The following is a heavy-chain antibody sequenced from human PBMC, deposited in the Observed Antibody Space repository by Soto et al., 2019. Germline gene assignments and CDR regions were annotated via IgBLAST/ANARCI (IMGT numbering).Heavy chain of an antibody. V-gene: IGHV1-58*01. CDR1: GFTFTSSA. Sequence: SVKVSCKASGFTFTSSAVQWVRQARGQRLEWIGWIVVGSGNTNYAQKFQERVTITRDMSTSTAYMELSSLRSEDTAVYYCAAVSPELIAALPLSYYYYVMEVGDKGTRVTVSS. CDR2: IVVGSGNT. J-gene: IGHJ6*04. D-gene: IGHD6-6*01. CDR3: AAVSPELIAALPLSYYYYVMEV.